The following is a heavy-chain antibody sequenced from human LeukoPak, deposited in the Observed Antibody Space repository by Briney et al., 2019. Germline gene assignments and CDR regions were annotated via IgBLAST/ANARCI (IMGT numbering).Heavy chain of an antibody. Sequence: ASVKVSCKASGYTFTDNYIHWVRQAPGQGLEWMGWINPNSGDTKYARKFQGRVTMTRDTSISTAYMELSSMRSEDTAVYYCARARPAAGYYYYYYMDVWGEGTTVTVSS. CDR1: GYTFTDNY. D-gene: IGHD6-13*01. V-gene: IGHV1-2*02. CDR2: INPNSGDT. J-gene: IGHJ6*03. CDR3: ARARPAAGYYYYYYMDV.